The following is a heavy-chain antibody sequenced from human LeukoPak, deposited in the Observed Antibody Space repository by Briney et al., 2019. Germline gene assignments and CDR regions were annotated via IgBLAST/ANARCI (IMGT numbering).Heavy chain of an antibody. CDR1: GFTFSSYS. J-gene: IGHJ4*02. V-gene: IGHV3-21*01. Sequence: GGSLRLSCAAPGFTFSSYSMNWVRQAPGKGLEWVSSISSSSSYIYYADSVKGRFTISRDNAKNSLYLQMNSLRAEDTAVYYCALGSSWYGLSDYWGQGTLVTVSS. CDR2: ISSSSSYI. D-gene: IGHD6-13*01. CDR3: ALGSSWYGLSDY.